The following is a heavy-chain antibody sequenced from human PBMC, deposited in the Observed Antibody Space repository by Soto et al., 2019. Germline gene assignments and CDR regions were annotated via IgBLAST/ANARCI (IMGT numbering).Heavy chain of an antibody. Sequence: SETLSLTCTVSGDSIRSYYWTWIRQPPGKGLELIGYIYYSGSTRCNPSLKSRVTISVDMSKNQFSLKLSSVIAADTAVYYCAREYGGFDNGLDVWGQGTAVTVSS. CDR2: IYYSGST. D-gene: IGHD5-12*01. CDR1: GDSIRSYY. V-gene: IGHV4-59*01. J-gene: IGHJ6*02. CDR3: AREYGGFDNGLDV.